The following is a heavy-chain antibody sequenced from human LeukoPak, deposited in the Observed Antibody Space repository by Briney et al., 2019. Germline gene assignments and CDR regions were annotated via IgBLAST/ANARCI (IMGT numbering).Heavy chain of an antibody. Sequence: ASVKVSCKTSGYTFTVHYMNWVRQAPGQGLEWMGRINPTTGVANYAQKFQGRITVARDTSINTAYMELSSLTSDDTAVYYCARLDRNYYYLDVWGQGTTVTVSS. CDR3: ARLDRNYYYLDV. CDR1: GYTFTVHY. CDR2: INPTTGVA. D-gene: IGHD1-1*01. V-gene: IGHV1-2*06. J-gene: IGHJ6*03.